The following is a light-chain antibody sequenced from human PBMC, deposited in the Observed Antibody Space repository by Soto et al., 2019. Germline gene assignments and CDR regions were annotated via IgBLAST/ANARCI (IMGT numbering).Light chain of an antibody. CDR1: QSVSNNY. CDR2: DAS. V-gene: IGKV3D-20*01. J-gene: IGKJ2*01. Sequence: EIVLTQSPATLCLSPGERATLSCGASQSVSNNYLAWYQQKPGLAPRLLIYDASSRATVIPDRFSGSGSGTDFTLTISRLEPEDFAVYYCQQYGISPNTFGQGTKLEIK. CDR3: QQYGISPNT.